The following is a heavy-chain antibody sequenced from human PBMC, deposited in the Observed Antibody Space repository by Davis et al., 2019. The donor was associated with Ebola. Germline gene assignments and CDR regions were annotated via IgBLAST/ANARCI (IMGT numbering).Heavy chain of an antibody. CDR1: GFTFDDYA. CDR2: ISWNSGSI. V-gene: IGHV3-9*01. CDR3: ARDLVFRGSSSWGYYYYYGMDV. J-gene: IGHJ6*02. Sequence: PGGSLRLSCAASGFTFDDYAMHWVRQAPGKGLEWVSGISWNSGSIGYADSVKGRFTISRDNAKNSLYLQMNSLRAEDTAVYYCARDLVFRGSSSWGYYYYYGMDVWGQGTTVTVSS. D-gene: IGHD6-13*01.